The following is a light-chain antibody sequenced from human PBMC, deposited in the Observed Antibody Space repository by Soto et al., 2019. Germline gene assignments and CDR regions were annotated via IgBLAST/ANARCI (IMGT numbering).Light chain of an antibody. V-gene: IGLV2-23*02. Sequence: QSVLTQHASVSGSPGQSITISCTGTSSDVGSYNLVSWYQQHPGKAPKLMIYEVSKRPSGVSNRFSGSKSGNTASLTISGLQAEDEADYYCCSYAGSSTRWVFGGGTKVTVL. CDR3: CSYAGSSTRWV. CDR2: EVS. CDR1: SSDVGSYNL. J-gene: IGLJ3*02.